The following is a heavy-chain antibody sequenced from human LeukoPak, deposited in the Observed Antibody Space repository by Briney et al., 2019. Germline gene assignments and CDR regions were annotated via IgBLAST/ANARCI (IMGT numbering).Heavy chain of an antibody. CDR1: GYTFTNYD. V-gene: IGHV1-46*01. J-gene: IGHJ4*02. CDR2: INPSGGST. CDR3: AREDCTNGVCYYIDY. Sequence: ASVKVSCKASGYTFTNYDINWVRQATGQGLEWMGIINPSGGSTSYAQKFQGRVTMTRDTSTSTVYMELSSLGSEDTAVYYCAREDCTNGVCYYIDYWGQGTLVTVSS. D-gene: IGHD2-8*01.